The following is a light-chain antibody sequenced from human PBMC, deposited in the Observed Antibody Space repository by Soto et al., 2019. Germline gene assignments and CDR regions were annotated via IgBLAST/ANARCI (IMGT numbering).Light chain of an antibody. CDR2: RTS. CDR3: QQYNSYPWT. J-gene: IGKJ1*01. V-gene: IGKV3-20*01. CDR1: QSVSSSY. Sequence: EIVLTQSPGTLSLSPGERATLSCRASQSVSSSYLAWYQQKPGQAPRLLIYRTSNRATGIPDRFSGSGSGTDFTLTISRLEPEDFATYYCQQYNSYPWTFGQGTKVEIK.